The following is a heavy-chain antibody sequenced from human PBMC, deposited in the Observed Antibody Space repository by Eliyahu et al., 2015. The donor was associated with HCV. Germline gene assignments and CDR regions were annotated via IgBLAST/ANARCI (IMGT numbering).Heavy chain of an antibody. CDR2: FLRGGWP. V-gene: IGHV3-53*02. J-gene: IGHJ4*02. CDR3: ARVRPRTGGCDY. Sequence: EVQLVETGGGLIQPGGSLRLSCAASGFTVSSNYMSWVRQAPGKGLEWVSGFLRGGWPFYADSVKGRFTISRDNSKNTLYLQMNSLRAEDTAVYYCARVRPRTGGCDYWGQGTLVTVSS. D-gene: IGHD1-1*01. CDR1: GFTVSSNY.